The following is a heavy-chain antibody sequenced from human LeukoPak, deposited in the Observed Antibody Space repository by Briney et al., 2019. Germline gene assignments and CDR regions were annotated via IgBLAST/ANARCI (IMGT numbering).Heavy chain of an antibody. CDR3: ARTTSMTASGYDY. V-gene: IGHV1-8*03. D-gene: IGHD2-21*02. CDR1: GYTFTNYH. J-gene: IGHJ4*02. CDR2: INPDTGDK. Sequence: GSVKVSFKASGYTFTNYHINWVRQASGQGLEWMTWINPDTGDKGYARKFQDRVTITTDTSISTAYMELSSLSSEDTAVYFCARTTSMTASGYDYWGQGTLVTVSS.